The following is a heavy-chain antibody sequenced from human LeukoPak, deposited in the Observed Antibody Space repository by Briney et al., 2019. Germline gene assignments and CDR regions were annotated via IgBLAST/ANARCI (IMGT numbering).Heavy chain of an antibody. D-gene: IGHD6-19*01. CDR3: ATPRGSDRYAHPYSFDY. Sequence: GASVKVSCKVSGYTLTELSMHWVRQAPGKGLEWMGGFDPEDGETIYAQKFQGRVTMTENTSTDTAYMGLSSLRSEDTAVYSCATPRGSDRYAHPYSFDYWGQGTLVTVSS. J-gene: IGHJ4*02. CDR1: GYTLTELS. V-gene: IGHV1-24*01. CDR2: FDPEDGET.